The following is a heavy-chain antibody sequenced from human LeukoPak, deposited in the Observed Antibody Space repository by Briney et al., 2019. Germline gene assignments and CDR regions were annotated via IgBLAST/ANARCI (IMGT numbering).Heavy chain of an antibody. Sequence: GGSLRLSCAASGFTFSGYPIHWVRQAPGKGLEWVAVISYDGSNKYYADSVKGRFTISRDNSKNTLYLQMSSLRTEDTAVYYCVKPFFCSGGSCSTPYDYWGQGTLVTVSS. J-gene: IGHJ4*02. V-gene: IGHV3-30-3*02. D-gene: IGHD2-15*01. CDR1: GFTFSGYP. CDR2: ISYDGSNK. CDR3: VKPFFCSGGSCSTPYDY.